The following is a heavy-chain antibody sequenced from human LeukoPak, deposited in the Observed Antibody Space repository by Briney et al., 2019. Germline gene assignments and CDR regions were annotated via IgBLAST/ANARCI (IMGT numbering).Heavy chain of an antibody. CDR2: ISSSSSYI. CDR3: ARDSSGSYWGNDAFDI. J-gene: IGHJ3*02. Sequence: GWSLRLSCAASGFTFSSYSMYWVRQAPGKGLEWVSSISSSSSYIYYADSVKGRFTISRDNAKNSLYLQMNSLRAEDTAVYYCARDSSGSYWGNDAFDIWGQGKMVTVSS. D-gene: IGHD1-26*01. V-gene: IGHV3-21*01. CDR1: GFTFSSYS.